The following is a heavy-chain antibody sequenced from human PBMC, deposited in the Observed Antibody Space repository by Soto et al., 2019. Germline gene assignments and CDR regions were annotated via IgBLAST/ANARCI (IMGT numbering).Heavy chain of an antibody. CDR1: GYTFTSYD. CDR3: ARGPPPVIAAAGTGLDYYMDV. J-gene: IGHJ6*03. D-gene: IGHD6-13*01. Sequence: ASVKVSCKASGYTFTSYDISWVRQATGQGLEWMGWMNPNSGNTGYAQKFQGRVTMTRNTSISTAYMELSSLRSEDTAVYYCARGPPPVIAAAGTGLDYYMDVWGKGTTVTVSS. V-gene: IGHV1-8*01. CDR2: MNPNSGNT.